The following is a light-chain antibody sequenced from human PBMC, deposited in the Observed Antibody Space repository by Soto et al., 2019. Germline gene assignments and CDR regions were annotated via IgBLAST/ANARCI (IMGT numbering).Light chain of an antibody. V-gene: IGKV3-20*01. CDR1: ETVTSRY. CDR3: HRYGYGSDS. CDR2: AAS. J-gene: IGKJ5*01. Sequence: ESVFTQSPGTLSLSPGERATLSCRASETVTSRYLAWYQRKPGQAPRLLIYAASSRATGIPDRFSGSGSGTDFTLTISRLEPEDAAVYYCHRYGYGSDSFGQGTRLEIK.